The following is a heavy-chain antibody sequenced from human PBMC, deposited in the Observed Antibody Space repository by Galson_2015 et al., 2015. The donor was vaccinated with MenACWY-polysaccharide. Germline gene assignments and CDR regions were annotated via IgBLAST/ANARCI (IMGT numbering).Heavy chain of an antibody. Sequence: SLRLSCAASGFTFSNAWMNWVRQAPGKGLEWVGRIRCNIYGGTADYAAPVQGRFSISRDDSKNTLYLQMNSRNTEDTALYYGTTGAGTYTLCTGCAFDLWGQGTLVPVSS. V-gene: IGHV3-15*01. J-gene: IGHJ3*01. CDR3: TTGAGTYTLCTGCAFDL. CDR1: GFTFSNAW. D-gene: IGHD2-2*01. CDR2: IRCNIYGGTA.